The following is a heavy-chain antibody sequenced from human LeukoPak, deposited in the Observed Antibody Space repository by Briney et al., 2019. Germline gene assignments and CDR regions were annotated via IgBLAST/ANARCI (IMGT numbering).Heavy chain of an antibody. D-gene: IGHD3-10*01. J-gene: IGHJ4*02. CDR1: GFTFSSYG. CDR2: ISDSGGRT. CDR3: AKGLTWFGESPGGSDY. V-gene: IGHV3-23*01. Sequence: GGTLRLSCAASGFTFSSYGMSWVRQAPGKGLEWVSGISDSGGRTDYADSVKGRFTISRDNSKNTLYLHMNSLRAEDTAVYYCAKGLTWFGESPGGSDYWGQGTLFTVSS.